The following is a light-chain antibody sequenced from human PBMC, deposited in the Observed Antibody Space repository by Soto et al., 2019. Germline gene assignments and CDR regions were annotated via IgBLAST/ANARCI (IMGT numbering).Light chain of an antibody. V-gene: IGLV2-8*01. J-gene: IGLJ1*01. CDR3: ASWDGPVYV. CDR1: SSDVGDYNY. Sequence: QSALTQPPSASGSPGQSITISCTGASSDVGDYNYVSWYQHHPGKAPQLMIYEVTKRPSGVPDRFSASKSGTSASLAISGLQSDDEADYYCASWDGPVYVFGTGTKLTVL. CDR2: EVT.